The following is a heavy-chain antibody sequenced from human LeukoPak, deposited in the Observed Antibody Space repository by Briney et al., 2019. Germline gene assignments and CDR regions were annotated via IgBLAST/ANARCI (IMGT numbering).Heavy chain of an antibody. CDR1: GYTFTSYG. J-gene: IGHJ4*02. D-gene: IGHD3-22*01. V-gene: IGHV1-18*01. CDR2: ISAYNGNT. Sequence: ASVKVSCKASGYTFTSYGISWVRQAPGQGLEWMGWISAYNGNTNYAQKLQGRVTMTTDTSTSTAYMELRSLRSDDTAVYYCARDRARYYDSSGPLGYWGQGTLVTVSS. CDR3: ARDRARYYDSSGPLGY.